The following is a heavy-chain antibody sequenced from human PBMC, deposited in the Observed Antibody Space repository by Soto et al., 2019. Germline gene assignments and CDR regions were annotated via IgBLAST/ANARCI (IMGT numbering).Heavy chain of an antibody. CDR1: GGSFSGYY. Sequence: SETLSLTCAVYGGSFSGYYWSCIRQPPWRGLEWIGEINHSVSTNYNPSLKSRVTTSVDTSKNQFSLKLSSVTAADTAVYYCARGLSAAGIFYYYYGMDVWGQGTTVTVSS. CDR2: INHSVST. V-gene: IGHV4-34*01. D-gene: IGHD6-13*01. CDR3: ARGLSAAGIFYYYYGMDV. J-gene: IGHJ6*02.